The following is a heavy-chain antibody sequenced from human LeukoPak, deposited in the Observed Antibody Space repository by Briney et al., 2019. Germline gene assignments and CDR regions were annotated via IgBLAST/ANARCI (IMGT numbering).Heavy chain of an antibody. CDR3: ARSSGGITIFGVVIQNWFDP. V-gene: IGHV1-69*13. Sequence: GASVKVSCKASGGTFSSYAISWVRQAPGQGLEWMGGIIPIFGTANYAQKFQGRVTITADESTSTAYMELSSLRSEDTAVYYCARSSGGITIFGVVIQNWFDPWGQGTLVTVSS. J-gene: IGHJ5*02. CDR2: IIPIFGTA. D-gene: IGHD3-3*01. CDR1: GGTFSSYA.